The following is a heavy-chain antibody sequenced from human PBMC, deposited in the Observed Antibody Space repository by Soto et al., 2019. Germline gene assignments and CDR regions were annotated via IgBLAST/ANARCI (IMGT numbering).Heavy chain of an antibody. V-gene: IGHV2-70*01. CDR3: ARMYYYDSSGSRGAFDI. D-gene: IGHD3-22*01. J-gene: IGHJ3*02. Sequence: GPTLVNPTQTLTLTCTFSGFSLSTSGMCVSWIRQPPGKALEWLALIDWDDDKYYSTSLKTRLTISKDTSKNQVVLTMTNMDPVDTATYYCARMYYYDSSGSRGAFDIWGQGTMVTVSS. CDR2: IDWDDDK. CDR1: GFSLSTSGMC.